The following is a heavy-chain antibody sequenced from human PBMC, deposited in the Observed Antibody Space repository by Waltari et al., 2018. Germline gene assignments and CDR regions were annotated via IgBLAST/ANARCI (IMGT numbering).Heavy chain of an antibody. J-gene: IGHJ4*02. CDR2: IIGSGGST. CDR3: AKPDNFGWYVNYFDY. CDR1: GFTFSSYA. Sequence: EVQLLESGGGLVQPGGSLRLSCAASGFTFSSYALSSVRKAPGKGLEWVSAIIGSGGSTYYADSVKGRFTISRDNSKNTLYLQMNSLRAEDTAVYYCAKPDNFGWYVNYFDYWGQGTLVTVSS. D-gene: IGHD6-19*01. V-gene: IGHV3-23*01.